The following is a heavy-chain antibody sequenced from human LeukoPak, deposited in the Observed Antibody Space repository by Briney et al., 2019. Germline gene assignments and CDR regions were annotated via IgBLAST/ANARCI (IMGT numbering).Heavy chain of an antibody. CDR3: ARVWSNTWNSGGSDY. V-gene: IGHV3-48*02. D-gene: IGHD1-1*01. Sequence: GGSLRLSCAASGFTFSSYGMNWVRQAPGKGLEWLSYISSSSSTIYYADSVKGRFTISRDNAKNSLYLQMNSLRDEDTAVYYCARVWSNTWNSGGSDYWGQGTLVTVSS. J-gene: IGHJ4*02. CDR2: ISSSSSTI. CDR1: GFTFSSYG.